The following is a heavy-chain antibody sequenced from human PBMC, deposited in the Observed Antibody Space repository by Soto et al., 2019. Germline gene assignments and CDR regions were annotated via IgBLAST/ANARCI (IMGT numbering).Heavy chain of an antibody. CDR1: GFTFSNDW. CDR2: INMDGSST. D-gene: IGHD2-2*01. V-gene: IGHV3-74*01. Sequence: PGGSLRLSCAASGFTFSNDWMHWVRQAAGKGLVWVSRINMDGSSTNYADSVKGRLAISRDNAKNTLYLQMNSLRAEDTALYYCALRYCSRTTCPPLNSYLYIDVWGQGTTVTVSS. J-gene: IGHJ6*03. CDR3: ALRYCSRTTCPPLNSYLYIDV.